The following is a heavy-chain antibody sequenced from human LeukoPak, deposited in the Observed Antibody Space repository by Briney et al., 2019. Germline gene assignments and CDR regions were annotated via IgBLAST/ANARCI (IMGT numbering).Heavy chain of an antibody. D-gene: IGHD1-26*01. V-gene: IGHV4-39*02. Sequence: SETLSLTCTVSGGSISSSSYYWGWIRQPPGKGLEWIGSIYYSGSTYCNPSLKSRVTISVDTSKNQFSLKLSSVSAEDTALYYCARERLGGSYYRPVEYWGQGTLVTVSS. CDR2: IYYSGST. CDR3: ARERLGGSYYRPVEY. J-gene: IGHJ4*02. CDR1: GGSISSSSYY.